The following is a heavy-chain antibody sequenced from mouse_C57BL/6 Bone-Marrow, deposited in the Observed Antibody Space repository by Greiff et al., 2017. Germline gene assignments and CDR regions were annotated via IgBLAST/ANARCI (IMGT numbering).Heavy chain of an antibody. Sequence: QVQLKQPGTELVKPGASVKLSCKASGYTFTSYWMHWVKQRPGQGLEWIGNINPSNGGTNYNEKFKDKATLTADKSSSTVYMELSRLTSEDSAVYFCARHEADGYYDWVWFAYWGQGTLVTVSA. CDR1: GYTFTSYW. CDR3: ARHEADGYYDWVWFAY. D-gene: IGHD2-3*01. J-gene: IGHJ3*01. CDR2: INPSNGGT. V-gene: IGHV1-53*01.